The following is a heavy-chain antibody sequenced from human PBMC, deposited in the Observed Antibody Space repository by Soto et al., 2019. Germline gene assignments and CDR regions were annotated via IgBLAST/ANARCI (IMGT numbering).Heavy chain of an antibody. CDR1: GDSSRSGDYY. CDR3: ARAQYCSGGTCHSDY. CDR2: IFYSGNT. J-gene: IGHJ4*02. D-gene: IGHD2-15*01. Sequence: SETLSLTCTVSGDSSRSGDYYWSWIRQPPGKGLEWIGYIFYSGNTDYNPSLKSRVIISVDTSKKQFSLKLSSVTAADTAVYYCARAQYCSGGTCHSDYWGQGTLVTVSS. V-gene: IGHV4-30-4*01.